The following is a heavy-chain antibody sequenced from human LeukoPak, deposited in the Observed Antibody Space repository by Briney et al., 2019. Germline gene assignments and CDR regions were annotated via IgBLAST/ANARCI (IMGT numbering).Heavy chain of an antibody. Sequence: ASVKVSCKASGYTFTSYYMHWVRQAPGQGLEWMGIINPSGGSTNYAQKFQERVTITRDMSTSTAYMELSSLRSEDTAVYYCAAGIQLWYHQAGDAFDIWGQGTMVTVSS. CDR2: INPSGGST. CDR3: AAGIQLWYHQAGDAFDI. V-gene: IGHV1-46*01. CDR1: GYTFTSYY. D-gene: IGHD5-18*01. J-gene: IGHJ3*02.